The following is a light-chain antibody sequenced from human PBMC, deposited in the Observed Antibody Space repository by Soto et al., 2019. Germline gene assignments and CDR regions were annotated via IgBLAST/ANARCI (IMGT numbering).Light chain of an antibody. Sequence: DIQMTQSPSSLSASVGDRVTITCRACQGISNYLAWYQQKPGKVPKLLIYAASTLQSGVPSRFSGSGSGTDFTLTISSLQPEDVATYYCQKYNSAPHTFGPGTKVDIK. CDR1: QGISNY. V-gene: IGKV1-27*01. CDR2: AAS. J-gene: IGKJ3*01. CDR3: QKYNSAPHT.